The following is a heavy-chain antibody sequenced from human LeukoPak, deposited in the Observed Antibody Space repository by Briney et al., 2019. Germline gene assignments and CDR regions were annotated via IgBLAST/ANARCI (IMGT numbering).Heavy chain of an antibody. CDR1: GFTFSNFA. J-gene: IGHJ3*01. Sequence: PGRSLRLPCAASGFTFSNFAMHWVRQAPGKGLEWVAVISYGGTNKYYADSVKGRFTISRDNSKNTLFLQMNSLRVEDTAVYYCARDRSGYANDAFDFWGQGTMVTVSS. CDR3: ARDRSGYANDAFDF. CDR2: ISYGGTNK. V-gene: IGHV3-30-3*01. D-gene: IGHD3-3*01.